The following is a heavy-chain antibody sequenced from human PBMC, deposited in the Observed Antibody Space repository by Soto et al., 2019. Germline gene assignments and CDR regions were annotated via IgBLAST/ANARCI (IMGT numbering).Heavy chain of an antibody. J-gene: IGHJ3*02. CDR1: GYSFANYW. D-gene: IGHD2-15*01. V-gene: IGHV5-51*01. Sequence: GESLKISCKGSGYSFANYWIGWVRQMLGKGLEYMGIIYAENSDTRYIPSLQGQVTISVDKSTSTAHLQWSSLKASDTAMYYCARARLYCSGGTCYSTTAFDIWGQGTMVTVSS. CDR2: IYAENSDT. CDR3: ARARLYCSGGTCYSTTAFDI.